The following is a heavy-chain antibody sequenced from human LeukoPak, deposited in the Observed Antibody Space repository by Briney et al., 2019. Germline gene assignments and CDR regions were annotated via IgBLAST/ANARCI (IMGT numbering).Heavy chain of an antibody. D-gene: IGHD2-2*01. V-gene: IGHV1-18*01. CDR3: VFDVPAAAFDI. Sequence: ASVKVSCKASGYTFTSYGISWVRQAPGQGLEWMGWISDYNGNTNYAQKLQGRVTMTTDTSTSTAYMELRSLRSDDTAVYYCVFDVPAAAFDIWGQGTMVTVSS. CDR2: ISDYNGNT. CDR1: GYTFTSYG. J-gene: IGHJ3*02.